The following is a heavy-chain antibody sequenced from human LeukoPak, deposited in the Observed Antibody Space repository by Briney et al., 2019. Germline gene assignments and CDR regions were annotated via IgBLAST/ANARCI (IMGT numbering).Heavy chain of an antibody. CDR3: TTEPHFYDFWSGYQVRLDY. D-gene: IGHD3-3*01. Sequence: GGSLRLSCAASGFTFSSYGMHWVRQAPGKGLEWVAVISYDGSNKYYADSVKGRFTISRDDSKNTLYLQMNSLKTEDTAVYYCTTEPHFYDFWSGYQVRLDYWGQGTLVTVSS. CDR2: ISYDGSNK. V-gene: IGHV3-30*03. J-gene: IGHJ4*02. CDR1: GFTFSSYG.